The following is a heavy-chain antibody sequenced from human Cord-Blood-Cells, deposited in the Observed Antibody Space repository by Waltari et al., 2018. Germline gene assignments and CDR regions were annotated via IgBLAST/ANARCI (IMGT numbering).Heavy chain of an antibody. CDR3: ARHTRGGSPNWFDP. Sequence: QLQLQESGPGLVKPSETLSLTCTVSGGSISSSSYYWRWFRQPPGKGLEWIGSIYYSGSTYYNPSLKSRVTISVDTSKNQFSLKLSSVTAADTAVYYCARHTRGGSPNWFDPWGQGTLVTVSS. CDR1: GGSISSSSYY. CDR2: IYYSGST. V-gene: IGHV4-39*01. J-gene: IGHJ5*02. D-gene: IGHD2-2*01.